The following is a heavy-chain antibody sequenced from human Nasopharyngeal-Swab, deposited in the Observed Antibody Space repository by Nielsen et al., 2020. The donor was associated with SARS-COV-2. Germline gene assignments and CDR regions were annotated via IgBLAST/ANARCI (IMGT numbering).Heavy chain of an antibody. CDR3: GKVFDSAWATGAFDI. V-gene: IGHV3-30*18. J-gene: IGHJ3*02. CDR2: ISYDGSNK. CDR1: GFTFSSYG. Sequence: GGSLRLSCAASGFTFSSYGMHWVRQAPGKGLEWVAVISYDGSNKYYADSVKGRFTISRDNSKNTLYLQMNSLRAEDTAVYYCGKVFDSAWATGAFDIWGQGTMVTVSS. D-gene: IGHD1-26*01.